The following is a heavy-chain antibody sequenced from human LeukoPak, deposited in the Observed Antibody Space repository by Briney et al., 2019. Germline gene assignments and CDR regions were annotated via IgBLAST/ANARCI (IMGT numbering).Heavy chain of an antibody. CDR1: GGSFSGYY. V-gene: IGHV3-7*01. Sequence: ETLSLTCAVYGGSFSGYYWSWVRQAPGKGLEWVANIKQDGSEKYYVDSVKGRFTISRDNAKNSLYLQMNSLRAEDTAVYYCARDRELDYWGQGTLVTVSS. CDR3: ARDRELDY. J-gene: IGHJ4*02. D-gene: IGHD1-1*01. CDR2: IKQDGSEK.